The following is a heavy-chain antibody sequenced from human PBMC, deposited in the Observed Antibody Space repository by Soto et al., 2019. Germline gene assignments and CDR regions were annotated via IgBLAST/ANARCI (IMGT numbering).Heavy chain of an antibody. D-gene: IGHD5-18*01. CDR1: GYTVTTNY. V-gene: IGHV1-46*01. Sequence: ASVKVSCKASGYTVTTNYMHWVRQAPGQGLEWMGLINPGGGSTIYAQKFQGRLTMTSDPSASAVYMELSSLTSGDAAVYYCARGGHTYTFYDWFDPGG. CDR3: ARGGHTYTFYDWFDP. J-gene: IGHJ5*02. CDR2: INPGGGST.